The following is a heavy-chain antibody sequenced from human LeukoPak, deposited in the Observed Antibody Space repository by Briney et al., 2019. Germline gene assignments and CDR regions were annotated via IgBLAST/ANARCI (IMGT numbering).Heavy chain of an antibody. D-gene: IGHD1-1*01. CDR2: IKTDGSST. Sequence: PGGSLRLSCAASGFTFSSYWMHWVRQAPGKGLVWVSRIKTDGSSTGYADSVKGRFTISRDNAKNTLYLQMNSLRAEDTAVYYCAKSTTRPYFDYWGQGTLVTVSS. CDR3: AKSTTRPYFDY. CDR1: GFTFSSYW. J-gene: IGHJ4*02. V-gene: IGHV3-74*01.